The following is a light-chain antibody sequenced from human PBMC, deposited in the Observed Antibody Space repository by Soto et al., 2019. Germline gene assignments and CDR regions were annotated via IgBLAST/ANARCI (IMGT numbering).Light chain of an antibody. J-gene: IGKJ1*01. V-gene: IGKV1-39*01. CDR3: QQRSNWPPWT. Sequence: DIQMTQSPSGLSASVGDRVTFICRASQSISSYLNWYQQKPGTAPNLLIYAASSLQSGVPARFSGRGSGTEITLTISSLEPEDFAVYYCQQRSNWPPWTFGQGTKVDI. CDR2: AAS. CDR1: QSISSY.